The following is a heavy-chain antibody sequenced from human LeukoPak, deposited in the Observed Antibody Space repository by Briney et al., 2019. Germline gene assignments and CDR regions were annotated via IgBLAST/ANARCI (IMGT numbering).Heavy chain of an antibody. D-gene: IGHD6-6*01. Sequence: SETLSLTCTVSGGSISSHYWSWIRQPPGKGLEWIGYIYYSGSTNYNPSLKSRVTISVDTSKNQFSLKLSSVTAADTAVYYCARPIEYGVFDIWGQGTMVTVSS. V-gene: IGHV4-59*08. CDR1: GGSISSHY. J-gene: IGHJ3*02. CDR2: IYYSGST. CDR3: ARPIEYGVFDI.